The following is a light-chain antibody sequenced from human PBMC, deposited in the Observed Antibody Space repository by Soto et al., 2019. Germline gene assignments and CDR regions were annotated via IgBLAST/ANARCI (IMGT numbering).Light chain of an antibody. V-gene: IGKV1-5*03. Sequence: IQMTQSPSSLSASVGDRVSITCRASQSISRCLAWYQQRPGTAPKLLIYKASSLESGVPSRFSGSGSGTEFTLTISGLQPDDFATYFCQQYHSYWTFGQGTKVDIK. CDR2: KAS. CDR1: QSISRC. J-gene: IGKJ1*01. CDR3: QQYHSYWT.